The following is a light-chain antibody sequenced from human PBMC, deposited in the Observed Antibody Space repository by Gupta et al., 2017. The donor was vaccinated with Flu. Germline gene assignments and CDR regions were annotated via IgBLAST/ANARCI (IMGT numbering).Light chain of an antibody. CDR3: HQYGSSPET. Sequence: IVLTQSPGTLSLSPGERATLSCRASQSVSNNYLAWYQQKLGLPPRLLIYGASSRATGIPDRFSGSGSGTDFTLTVSRLEPEDFAVYYCHQYGSSPETFGQGTKVEIK. CDR2: GAS. J-gene: IGKJ1*01. CDR1: QSVSNNY. V-gene: IGKV3-20*01.